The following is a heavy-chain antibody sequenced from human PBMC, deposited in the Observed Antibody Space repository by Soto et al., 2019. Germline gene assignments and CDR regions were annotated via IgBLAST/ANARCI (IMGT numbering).Heavy chain of an antibody. Sequence: QVQLVESGGGVVQPGRSLRLSCAASGFTFSSYGMHWVRQAPGKGLEWVAVISYDGSNKYYADSVKGRFTISRDNSKNTLYLQMNSLRAEDTAVYYCAKDCYHYDILTGYYTPDYYYYGMDVWGQGTTVTVSS. CDR3: AKDCYHYDILTGYYTPDYYYYGMDV. CDR1: GFTFSSYG. V-gene: IGHV3-30*18. CDR2: ISYDGSNK. D-gene: IGHD3-9*01. J-gene: IGHJ6*02.